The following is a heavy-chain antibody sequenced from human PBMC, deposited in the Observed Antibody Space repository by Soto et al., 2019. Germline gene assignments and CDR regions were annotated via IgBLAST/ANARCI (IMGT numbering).Heavy chain of an antibody. D-gene: IGHD2-15*01. J-gene: IGHJ6*02. CDR3: ARALRGVVVVAASEMDV. CDR1: GGSISSDY. Sequence: QVQLQESGPGLVKPSETLSLTCSVSGGSISSDYWSWIRQPPGKGLEWIGYIYYTGSTTSNPALKSRVTISVDTSKNQFSLNLRSVTAADTAVYYCARALRGVVVVAASEMDVWGQGTTVTVSS. V-gene: IGHV4-59*01. CDR2: IYYTGST.